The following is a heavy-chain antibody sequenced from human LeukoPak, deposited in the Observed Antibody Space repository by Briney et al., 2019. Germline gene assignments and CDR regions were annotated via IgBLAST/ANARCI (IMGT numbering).Heavy chain of an antibody. CDR2: IYYSGST. CDR3: ARDGGDTAMVQDY. J-gene: IGHJ4*02. Sequence: SDTLSLTCTVSGGSISSYYWGWIRQPPGKGLEWIGSIYYSGSTYYNPSLKSRVTISVDTSKNQFSLRLSSVTAADTAVYYCARDGGDTAMVQDYWGQGTLVTVSS. D-gene: IGHD5-18*01. CDR1: GGSISSYY. V-gene: IGHV4-39*07.